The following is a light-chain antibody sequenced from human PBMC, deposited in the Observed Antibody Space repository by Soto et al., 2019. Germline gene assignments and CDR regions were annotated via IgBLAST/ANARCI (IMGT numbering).Light chain of an antibody. J-gene: IGKJ1*01. Sequence: DAQMTQSPSSLSASVGDRVTITCRASQIIKKSLNWSQQKPGKAPKLLIFAASNLQSEVTSRLSRSGPGTDLTLTISSLHAEDIATDSGQQNYISPPWTCGPGTKVDIK. CDR3: QQNYISPPWT. V-gene: IGKV1-39*01. CDR1: QIIKKS. CDR2: AAS.